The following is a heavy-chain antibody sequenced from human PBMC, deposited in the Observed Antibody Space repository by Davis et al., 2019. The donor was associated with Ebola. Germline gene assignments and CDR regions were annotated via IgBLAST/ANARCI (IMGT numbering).Heavy chain of an antibody. J-gene: IGHJ4*02. Sequence: PGGSLRLSCVTSGFTFTSYSFNWVRQTPGKGLEWIAHINTRGDARVYADSVKGRFTISRDDATNSLSLQMDALKYEDTAVYYCARDYLFAFDSWGRGTPVTVSS. CDR1: GFTFTSYS. D-gene: IGHD3-16*02. CDR3: ARDYLFAFDS. V-gene: IGHV3-48*02. CDR2: INTRGDAR.